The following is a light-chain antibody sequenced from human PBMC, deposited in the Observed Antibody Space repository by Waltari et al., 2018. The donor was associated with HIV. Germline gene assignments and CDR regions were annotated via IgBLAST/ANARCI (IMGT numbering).Light chain of an antibody. CDR1: QDISNF. CDR2: DAS. Sequence: DIQMTQSPSSLSASVGDRVTITCQASQDISNFLNWYQQKPGKAPKLLIYDASNLETGVPSRFSGSGSGTDLTFTISSLQPEDIATYYCQQYDNLPMYTFGQGTKLEI. CDR3: QQYDNLPMYT. V-gene: IGKV1-33*01. J-gene: IGKJ2*01.